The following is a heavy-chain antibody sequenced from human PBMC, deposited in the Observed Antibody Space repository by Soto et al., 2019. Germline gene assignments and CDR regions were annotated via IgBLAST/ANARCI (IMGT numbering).Heavy chain of an antibody. CDR3: ARSYSSSSYFDY. D-gene: IGHD6-6*01. J-gene: IGHJ4*02. Sequence: GESLKISCKGSGYSFTIYWIAWVRQMPGKGLEWMGMIYPGDSDTRYSPSFQGQATISADKSITTAYLQWSSLSASDTAMYYCARSYSSSSYFDYWGQGALVTVSS. CDR1: GYSFTIYW. CDR2: IYPGDSDT. V-gene: IGHV5-51*01.